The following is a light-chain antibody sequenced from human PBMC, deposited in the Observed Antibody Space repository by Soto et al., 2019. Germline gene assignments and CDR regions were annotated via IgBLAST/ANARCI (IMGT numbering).Light chain of an antibody. CDR3: QQYYSTPPT. CDR1: QSVLYSSNNKNY. V-gene: IGKV4-1*01. J-gene: IGKJ2*01. Sequence: DIVMTQSPDSLAVSLGERATINCKSSQSVLYSSNNKNYLAWYQQKPGHPPKLLIYWASTRESGVPDRFSGSGSGTDFTLTISSLQAEDVAVYYCQQYYSTPPTFGQGTKLEIK. CDR2: WAS.